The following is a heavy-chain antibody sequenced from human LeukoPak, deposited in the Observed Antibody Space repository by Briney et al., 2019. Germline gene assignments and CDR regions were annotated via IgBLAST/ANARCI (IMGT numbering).Heavy chain of an antibody. CDR1: GFTFNNHA. J-gene: IGHJ5*02. CDR3: ARVRLDTLDP. V-gene: IGHV3-23*01. CDR2: ISASGGST. Sequence: GGSLRLSCAASGFTFNNHAMSWVRQAPGKGLEWVSAISASGGSTYYADSVMGRFTISSDNSQNTLSLQMNSLRAEDTAIYYCARVRLDTLDPWGQGTLVTVSS.